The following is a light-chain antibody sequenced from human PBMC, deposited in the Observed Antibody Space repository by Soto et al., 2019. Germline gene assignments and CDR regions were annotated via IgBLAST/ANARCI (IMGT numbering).Light chain of an antibody. J-gene: IGKJ1*01. Sequence: DIQMTQSPSSLSASVGDRVTITCRASQSISNYLNWYQQKPRKAPKLLIYAASSMQSGVPSRFSGSGSETDFTLTISSLQPDDSATYYCQQSFSPLWTFGQGTKLEV. CDR1: QSISNY. CDR2: AAS. CDR3: QQSFSPLWT. V-gene: IGKV1-39*01.